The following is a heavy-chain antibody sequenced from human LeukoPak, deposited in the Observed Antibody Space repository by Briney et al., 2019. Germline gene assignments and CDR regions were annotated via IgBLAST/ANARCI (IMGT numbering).Heavy chain of an antibody. CDR2: IIENGSNQ. V-gene: IGHV3-30*04. CDR1: GFTFSNYI. CDR3: ARVQGGGYRTADY. Sequence: GRSLRLSCAASGFTFSNYIMHWVRQAPGKGLDWAAVIIENGSNQYYADSVKGRFTISRDNSKNTLFLQMNSLRGEDTAMYYCARVQGGGYRTADYWGQGTLVTVSS. D-gene: IGHD6-19*01. J-gene: IGHJ4*02.